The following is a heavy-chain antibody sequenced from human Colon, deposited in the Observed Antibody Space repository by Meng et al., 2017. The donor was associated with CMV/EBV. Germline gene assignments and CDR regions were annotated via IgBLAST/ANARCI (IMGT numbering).Heavy chain of an antibody. D-gene: IGHD4-11*01. CDR3: ASGRGDYSPPIFEY. V-gene: IGHV4-34*01. Sequence: AGDGGSFSGDYWSWIRQPPGRGLEWIGEIHHSGSTNYIPSLKSRVTISLDTSMNQFSLRLSSVTAADTALYYCASGRGDYSPPIFEYWGQGALVTVSS. J-gene: IGHJ4*02. CDR2: IHHSGST. CDR1: GGSFSGDY.